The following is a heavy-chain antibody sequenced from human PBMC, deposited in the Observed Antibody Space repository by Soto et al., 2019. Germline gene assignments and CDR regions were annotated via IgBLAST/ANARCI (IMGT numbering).Heavy chain of an antibody. J-gene: IGHJ6*03. D-gene: IGHD3-3*01. CDR1: GFTFSSYG. V-gene: IGHV3-33*01. CDR3: ARAAQYYDFWSGDRPYYYYYMDV. CDR2: IWYDGSNK. Sequence: QVQLVESGGGVVQPGRSLRLSCAASGFTFSSYGMHWVRQAPGKGLEWVAVIWYDGSNKYYADSVKGRFTISRDNSKNTLYLQMNSLRAEDTAVYYCARAAQYYDFWSGDRPYYYYYMDVWGKGTTVTVSS.